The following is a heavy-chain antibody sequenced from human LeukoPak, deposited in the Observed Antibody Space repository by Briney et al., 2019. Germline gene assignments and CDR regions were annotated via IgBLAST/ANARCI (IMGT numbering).Heavy chain of an antibody. J-gene: IGHJ4*02. D-gene: IGHD3-22*01. CDR1: RFTFSSYS. CDR3: ARASKYYYDSSGFPLDY. Sequence: GGSLRLSCAASRFTFSSYSMIWVRQAPGKGLEWVSSISSSSSSIYYADSVKGRFTISRDNAKNSLYLQMNSLRAEDTAVYYCARASKYYYDSSGFPLDYWGQGTLVTVSS. CDR2: ISSSSSSI. V-gene: IGHV3-21*01.